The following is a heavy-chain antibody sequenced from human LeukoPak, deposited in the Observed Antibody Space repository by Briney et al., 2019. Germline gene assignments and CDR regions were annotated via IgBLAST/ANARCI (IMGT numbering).Heavy chain of an antibody. V-gene: IGHV3-23*01. CDR1: GFTFSSYG. D-gene: IGHD6-13*01. CDR2: ISGSGGST. J-gene: IGHJ4*02. CDR3: AKRGGYSSSPSGYYFDY. Sequence: GGSLRLSCAASGFTFSSYGMSWVRQAPGKGLEWVSAISGSGGSTYYADSVKGRFTISRDNSKNTLYLQMNSLRAEDTAVYYCAKRGGYSSSPSGYYFDYWGQGTLVTVSS.